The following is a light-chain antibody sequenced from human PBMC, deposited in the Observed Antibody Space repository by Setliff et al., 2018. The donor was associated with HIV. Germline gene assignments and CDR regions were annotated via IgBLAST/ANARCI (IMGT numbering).Light chain of an antibody. J-gene: IGLJ1*01. V-gene: IGLV2-14*01. CDR1: NSDVGGYNF. Sequence: QSALTQPASVSGSPGQSITIPCTGTNSDVGGYNFVSWYQQHPGKAPKVMLYEVNNRPSGVSNRFSGSKSGNTASLTISGLQAEDEADYYCTSYASSSTFVFGSGTKVTVL. CDR3: TSYASSSTFV. CDR2: EVN.